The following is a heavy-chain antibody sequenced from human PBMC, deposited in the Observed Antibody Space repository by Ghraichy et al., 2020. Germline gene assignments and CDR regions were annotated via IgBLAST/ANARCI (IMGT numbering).Heavy chain of an antibody. D-gene: IGHD3-9*01. CDR3: ARSYDILTGLGSFDY. J-gene: IGHJ4*02. CDR1: GGTFSSYA. V-gene: IGHV1-69*13. CDR2: IIPIFGTA. Sequence: SVKVTCKASGGTFSSYAISWVRQAPGQGLEWMGGIIPIFGTANYAQKFQGRVTITADESTSTAYMELSSLRSEDTAVYYCARSYDILTGLGSFDYWGQGTLVTVSS.